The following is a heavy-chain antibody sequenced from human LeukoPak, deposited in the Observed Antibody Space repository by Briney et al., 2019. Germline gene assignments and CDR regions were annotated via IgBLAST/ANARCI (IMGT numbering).Heavy chain of an antibody. J-gene: IGHJ5*02. D-gene: IGHD2-15*01. CDR2: IYYSGST. V-gene: IGHV4-59*12. Sequence: PSETLSLTCTVSGGSISSYYWSWIRQPPGKGLEWLGYIYYSGSTNYNPSLKSRVTISVDTSKNQFSLELSSVTAADTAVYYCARVKVSGVVVVAATPSWFDPWGQGTLVTVSS. CDR1: GGSISSYY. CDR3: ARVKVSGVVVVAATPSWFDP.